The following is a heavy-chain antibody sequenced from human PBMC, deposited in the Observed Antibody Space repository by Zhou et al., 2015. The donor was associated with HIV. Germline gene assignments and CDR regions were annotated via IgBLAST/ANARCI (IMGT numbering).Heavy chain of an antibody. J-gene: IGHJ5*02. CDR3: ARDYGDYVWGSYRNWFDP. Sequence: QVQLVQSGAEVKKPGSSVKVSCKASGGTFSSYAISWVRQAPGQGLEWMGGIIPIFGTANYAQKFQGRVTITADESTSTAYMELSSLRSEDTAVYYCARDYGDYVWGSYRNWFDPWGQGTLVTVSS. V-gene: IGHV1-69*01. D-gene: IGHD3-16*02. CDR1: GGTFSSYA. CDR2: IIPIFGTA.